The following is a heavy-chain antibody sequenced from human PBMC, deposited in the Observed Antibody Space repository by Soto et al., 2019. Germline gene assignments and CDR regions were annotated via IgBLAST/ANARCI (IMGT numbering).Heavy chain of an antibody. D-gene: IGHD5-12*01. J-gene: IGHJ6*02. CDR2: IYWDDDK. CDR1: GFSLSTSGVG. V-gene: IGHV2-5*02. CDR3: AHSRRLSGYEYYYYYYGMDV. Sequence: QITLKESGPPLVKPTQTLTLTCTFSGFSLSTSGVGVGWIRQPPGKALEWLALIYWDDDKRYSPSLKSRLTITKHTSKNQVVLTMNNIDHVDTATYYCAHSRRLSGYEYYYYYYGMDVWGQGTTVTVSS.